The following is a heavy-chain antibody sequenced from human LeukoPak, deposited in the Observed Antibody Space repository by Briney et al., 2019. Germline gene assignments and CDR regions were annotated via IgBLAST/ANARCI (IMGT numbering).Heavy chain of an antibody. Sequence: ASVTVSCKASGYTFTSYYMHWVRQAPGQGLEWMGIINPSGGSTSCAQKFQGRVTMTRDTSTSTVYMELSSLRSEDTAVYYCARAGEYSSPPGDFDYWGQGTLVTVSS. CDR2: INPSGGST. CDR3: ARAGEYSSPPGDFDY. CDR1: GYTFTSYY. J-gene: IGHJ4*02. D-gene: IGHD6-6*01. V-gene: IGHV1-46*01.